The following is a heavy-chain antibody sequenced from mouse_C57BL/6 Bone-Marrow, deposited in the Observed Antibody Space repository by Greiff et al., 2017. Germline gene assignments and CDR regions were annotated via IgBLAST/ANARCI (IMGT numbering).Heavy chain of an antibody. V-gene: IGHV1-55*01. Sequence: VQLQQPGAELVKPGASVKMSCKASGYTFTSYWITWVKQRPGQGLEWIGDIYPGSGSTNYNEKFKSKATMTVDTSSSTAYMQLSSLTSESSAVYYCARPYYSNYWYVYFWGTGTTVTASS. D-gene: IGHD2-5*01. CDR1: GYTFTSYW. J-gene: IGHJ1*03. CDR2: IYPGSGST. CDR3: ARPYYSNYWYVYF.